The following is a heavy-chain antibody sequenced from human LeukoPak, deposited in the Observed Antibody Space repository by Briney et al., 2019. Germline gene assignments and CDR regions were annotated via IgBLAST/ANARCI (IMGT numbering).Heavy chain of an antibody. J-gene: IGHJ4*02. CDR3: ATSMVRGILNY. CDR2: ISSSSSYI. V-gene: IGHV3-21*01. Sequence: GGSPRLSCAASGFTFSSYSMNWVRQAPGKGLEWVSSISSSSSYIYYADSMKGRFTISRDNAKNSLYLQMNSLRAEDTAVYYCATSMVRGILNYWGQGTLVTVSS. CDR1: GFTFSSYS. D-gene: IGHD3-10*01.